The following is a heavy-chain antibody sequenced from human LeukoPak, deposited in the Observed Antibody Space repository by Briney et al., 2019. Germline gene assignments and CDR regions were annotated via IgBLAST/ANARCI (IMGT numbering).Heavy chain of an antibody. J-gene: IGHJ3*02. CDR2: ISSSSSYI. V-gene: IGHV3-21*01. CDR1: GFTFSSYS. D-gene: IGHD1-26*01. Sequence: GGSLRLSCAASGFTFSSYSMNWVRQAPGKGLEWVSSISSSSSYIYYADSVKGRFTISRDNAKNSLYLQMNSLRAEDTAVYYCASRVGATGDDAFDIWGQGTMVTVSS. CDR3: ASRVGATGDDAFDI.